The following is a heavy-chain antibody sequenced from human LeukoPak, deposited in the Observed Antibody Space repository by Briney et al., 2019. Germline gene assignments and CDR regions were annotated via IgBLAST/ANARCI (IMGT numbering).Heavy chain of an antibody. CDR1: GINVSSNH. CDR3: ARAAQHLDY. CDR2: FYPGGNT. Sequence: GGSLRVSCALSGINVSSNHMTWVRQAPGKGLEWVSVFYPGGNTYYTDSVKGRFTVSRDNSKNTLYLQMNSLRVEDTAVYYCARAAQHLDYWGQGTLVTVSS. J-gene: IGHJ4*02. V-gene: IGHV3-53*01.